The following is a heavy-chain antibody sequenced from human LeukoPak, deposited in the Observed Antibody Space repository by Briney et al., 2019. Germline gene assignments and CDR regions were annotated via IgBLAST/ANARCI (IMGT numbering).Heavy chain of an antibody. J-gene: IGHJ4*02. Sequence: GGSLRLSCAASGFTFSIYGMNWVRQAPGEGLEWVASISSDSTNIYYTDSVKGRFTISRDNAKNSLYLQMNSLILEDTAVYYCARDGSGSGDYWGQGTLVNVSS. CDR2: ISSDSTNI. CDR1: GFTFSIYG. D-gene: IGHD2-15*01. CDR3: ARDGSGSGDY. V-gene: IGHV3-21*01.